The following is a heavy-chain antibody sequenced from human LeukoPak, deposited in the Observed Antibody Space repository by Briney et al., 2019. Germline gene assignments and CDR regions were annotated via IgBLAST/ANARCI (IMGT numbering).Heavy chain of an antibody. CDR2: TSGDGTTI. CDR1: GFTFSTYS. D-gene: IGHD3-3*01. V-gene: IGHV3-48*04. J-gene: IGHJ4*02. CDR3: VRSTLLYY. Sequence: PGGSLRLSCAASGFTFSTYSMNWVRHAPGKGLEWVSYTSGDGTTIYYIDSVKGRFAISRDNAQNSLYLQMNSLRAEDTAVYYCVRSTLLYYWGQGSLVTVSS.